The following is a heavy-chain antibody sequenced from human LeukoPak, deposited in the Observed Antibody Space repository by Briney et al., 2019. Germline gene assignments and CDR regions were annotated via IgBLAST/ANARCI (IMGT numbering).Heavy chain of an antibody. V-gene: IGHV1-69*01. CDR1: GGTFSSYA. J-gene: IGHJ6*03. D-gene: IGHD6-13*01. CDR2: IIPIFGTA. Sequence: GSSVKVSCKASGGTFSSYAISWVRQAPGQGLEWMGGIIPIFGTANYAQKFQGRVTITADESTSTAYMELSSLRSEDTAVYYCARDLVYGPTAAGKGHYYYYYMDVWGKGTTVTISS. CDR3: ARDLVYGPTAAGKGHYYYYYMDV.